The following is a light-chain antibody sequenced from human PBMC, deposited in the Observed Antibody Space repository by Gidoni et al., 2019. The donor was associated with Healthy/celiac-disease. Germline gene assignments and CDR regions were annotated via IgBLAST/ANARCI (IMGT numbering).Light chain of an antibody. J-gene: IGKJ1*01. CDR2: LDS. CDR1: QSLLHSNGYNY. Sequence: DRVMTQSPLSLPVTPGEPASISCRSSQSLLHSNGYNYLDWYLQKPVQSPQLLIYLDSNRASGVPDRFSGSGSGTDFTLKISRVEAEDVGVYYCMQALQTPRTFGQGTKVEIK. V-gene: IGKV2-28*01. CDR3: MQALQTPRT.